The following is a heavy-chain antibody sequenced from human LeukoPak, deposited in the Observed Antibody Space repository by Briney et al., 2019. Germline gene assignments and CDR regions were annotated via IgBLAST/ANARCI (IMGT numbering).Heavy chain of an antibody. CDR1: GGSISSYY. Sequence: KSSETLSLTCTVSGGSISSYYWSWIRQPAGKGLEWIGRIYTSGSTNYNPSLKSRVTMSVDTSKNQFSLKLSSVTAADTAVYYCARDYVVPAALNWFDPWGQGTLVTVSS. V-gene: IGHV4-4*07. J-gene: IGHJ5*02. CDR2: IYTSGST. D-gene: IGHD2-2*01. CDR3: ARDYVVPAALNWFDP.